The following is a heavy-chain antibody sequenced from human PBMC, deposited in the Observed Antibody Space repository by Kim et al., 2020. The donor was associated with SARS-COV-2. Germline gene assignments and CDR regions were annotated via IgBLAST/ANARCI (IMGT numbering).Heavy chain of an antibody. V-gene: IGHV3-74*01. Sequence: TIDADSMKSRFTISRDNAKNTLYLQMDSVRDEDTALYYCVSSWGLPFQFDYWGQGTLVTVSS. CDR2: T. J-gene: IGHJ4*02. CDR3: VSSWGLPFQFDY. D-gene: IGHD1-26*01.